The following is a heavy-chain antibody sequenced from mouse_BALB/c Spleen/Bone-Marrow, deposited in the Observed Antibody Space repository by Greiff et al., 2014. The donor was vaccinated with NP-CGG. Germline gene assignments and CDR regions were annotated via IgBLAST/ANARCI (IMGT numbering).Heavy chain of an antibody. CDR3: ARGWDYEGYFDY. Sequence: QVQLQQSGAELARPGASVKMSCKASGYSFTSYTMHWVKQRPGQGLEWIGYINPSSGYTNYNQKFKDKATLTADKSSSTAYMQLSSLTSEDSAVYDCARGWDYEGYFDYWGQGTTLTVSS. J-gene: IGHJ2*01. CDR1: GYSFTSYT. CDR2: INPSSGYT. D-gene: IGHD2-4*01. V-gene: IGHV1-4*01.